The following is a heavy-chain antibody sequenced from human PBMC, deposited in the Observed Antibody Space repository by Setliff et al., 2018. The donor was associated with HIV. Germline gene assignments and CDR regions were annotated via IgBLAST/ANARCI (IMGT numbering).Heavy chain of an antibody. CDR1: GGSISSYY. Sequence: SETLSLTCTVSGGSISSYYWSWIRQPPGKGLEWIGYIYTSGSTNYNPSLRSRVTISVDTSKNQFSLKLSSVTAADTAVYYCARGLSFYDPGGFDYWGQGTQVTVSS. D-gene: IGHD3-22*01. CDR3: ARGLSFYDPGGFDY. CDR2: IYTSGST. V-gene: IGHV4-4*09. J-gene: IGHJ4*02.